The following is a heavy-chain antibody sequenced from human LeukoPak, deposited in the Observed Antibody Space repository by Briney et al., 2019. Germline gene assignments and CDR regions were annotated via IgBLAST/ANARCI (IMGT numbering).Heavy chain of an antibody. CDR1: GFTFSSYW. CDR3: ARDAPGIVGASFDP. D-gene: IGHD1-26*01. J-gene: IGHJ5*02. CDR2: IKQDGSEK. Sequence: GGSLRLSCAASGFTFSSYWMSWVRQAPGKGLEWVANIKQDGSEKYYVDSVKGRFTISRDNAKNSLYLQMNSLRAEDTAVYYCARDAPGIVGASFDPWGQGTLVTVSS. V-gene: IGHV3-7*01.